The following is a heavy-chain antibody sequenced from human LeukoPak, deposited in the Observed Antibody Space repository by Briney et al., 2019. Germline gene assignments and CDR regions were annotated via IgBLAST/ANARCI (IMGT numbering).Heavy chain of an antibody. D-gene: IGHD6-19*01. Sequence: PGGSLRLSCAASGFTFADYTMRWVRQPPGKGLEWVALVSWDGPSSDYADSVKGRFTISRDNSKKSLYLQMSDLRPEDTALYYCAKDTQRHWLIGPVDYWGQGTLVTVSS. J-gene: IGHJ4*02. CDR3: AKDTQRHWLIGPVDY. CDR1: GFTFADYT. V-gene: IGHV3-43*01. CDR2: VSWDGPSS.